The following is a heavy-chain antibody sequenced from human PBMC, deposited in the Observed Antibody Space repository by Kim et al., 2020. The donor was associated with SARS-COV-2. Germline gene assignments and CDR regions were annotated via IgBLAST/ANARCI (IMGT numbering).Heavy chain of an antibody. Sequence: GESLKISCKGSGYSFTSYWIGWVRQMPGKGLEWMGIIYPGDSDTRYSPSFQGQVTISADKSISTAYLQWSSLKASDTAMYYCARLPGDSSGWGPPGAFDIWGQGTMVTVSS. CDR2: IYPGDSDT. CDR3: ARLPGDSSGWGPPGAFDI. D-gene: IGHD3-22*01. J-gene: IGHJ3*02. CDR1: GYSFTSYW. V-gene: IGHV5-51*01.